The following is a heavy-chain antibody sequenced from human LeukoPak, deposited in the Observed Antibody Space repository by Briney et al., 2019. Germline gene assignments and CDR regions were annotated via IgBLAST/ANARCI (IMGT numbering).Heavy chain of an antibody. CDR3: ASHDYGDYNWFDP. CDR2: INHSGST. Sequence: SETLSLTCAVYGGSFSGYYWSWIRQPPGKGLEWIGEINHSGSTNYNPSLKSRVTISVDTSKNQFSLKLSSVTAADTTVYYCASHDYGDYNWFDPWGQGTLVTVSS. J-gene: IGHJ5*02. V-gene: IGHV4-34*01. D-gene: IGHD4-17*01. CDR1: GGSFSGYY.